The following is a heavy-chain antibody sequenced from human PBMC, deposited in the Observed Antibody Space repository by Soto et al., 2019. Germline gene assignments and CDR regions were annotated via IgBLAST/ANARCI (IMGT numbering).Heavy chain of an antibody. J-gene: IGHJ4*02. D-gene: IGHD6-19*01. CDR3: ARVSSGWSYFDY. CDR2: IYYSGST. CDR1: GGSISSYY. Sequence: QVQLQESGPGLVKPSETLSLTCTVSGGSISSYYWSWIRQPPGKGLEWIGYIYYSGSTNYNPSLKSRITISVNTSKNQFSLKRTSVTAADTAVYYCARVSSGWSYFDYWGQGTLVTVSS. V-gene: IGHV4-59*01.